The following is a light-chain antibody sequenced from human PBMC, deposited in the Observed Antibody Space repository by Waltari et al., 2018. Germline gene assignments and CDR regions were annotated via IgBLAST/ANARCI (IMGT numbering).Light chain of an antibody. CDR2: GAT. Sequence: DIQMTQSTSSLSVSVGDRVTITCRACQNIRTFLNWYQQKPGKVPKLLIHGATVLHSGVPARFSGSGSGTDFTLTISSLQPEDVGTYYCQQSSGIPYTFGQGTKLEIK. J-gene: IGKJ2*01. CDR3: QQSSGIPYT. CDR1: QNIRTF. V-gene: IGKV1-39*01.